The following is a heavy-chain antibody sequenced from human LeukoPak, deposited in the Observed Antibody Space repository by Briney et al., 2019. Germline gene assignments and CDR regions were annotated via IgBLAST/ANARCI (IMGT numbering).Heavy chain of an antibody. J-gene: IGHJ2*01. CDR2: NYYSGST. D-gene: IGHD2-15*01. CDR3: ARIAAWISPYWYFDL. V-gene: IGHV4-59*01. Sequence: SETLSLTCTVSGGSISSYYWSWIRQPPGKGLEWIGYNYYSGSTNYNPSLKSRVTISVDTSKNQFSLKLSSVTAADTAVYYCARIAAWISPYWYFDLWGRGTLVTVSS. CDR1: GGSISSYY.